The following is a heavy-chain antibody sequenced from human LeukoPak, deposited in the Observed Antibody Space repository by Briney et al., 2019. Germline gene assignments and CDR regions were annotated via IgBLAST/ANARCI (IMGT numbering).Heavy chain of an antibody. CDR3: AKDQRYNWNLDY. V-gene: IGHV3-23*01. CDR1: GFTFSNHG. Sequence: GGSLRLSCAASGFTFSNHGMNWVRQAPGKGLEWVSGISPSGDITYYVDSVKGRFTISRDNSKNTVYLEVSSLTAEDTAVYYCAKDQRYNWNLDYWGQGTLVTVSS. D-gene: IGHD1-20*01. J-gene: IGHJ4*02. CDR2: ISPSGDIT.